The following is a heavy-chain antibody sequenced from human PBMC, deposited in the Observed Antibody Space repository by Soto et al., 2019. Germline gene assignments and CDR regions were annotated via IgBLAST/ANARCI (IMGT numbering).Heavy chain of an antibody. V-gene: IGHV4-59*08. CDR1: GGSISGYY. CDR2: VSSSGST. CDR3: ARYEFSSGWYDYFQY. J-gene: IGHJ4*02. D-gene: IGHD6-19*01. Sequence: QVQLQESGPGLVKPSETLSLTCAVSGGSISGYYWNWIRQPPGKGLEWIGYVSSSGSTKHNPSLMSRVTMSVDTSKNQFSLNLNSVTAADTAVYYCARYEFSSGWYDYFQYWGRGTLVAVSS.